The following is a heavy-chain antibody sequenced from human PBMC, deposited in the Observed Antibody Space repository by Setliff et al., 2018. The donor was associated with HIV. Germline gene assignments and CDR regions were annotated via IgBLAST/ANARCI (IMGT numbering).Heavy chain of an antibody. CDR2: ISSSSSTI. CDR1: GFTFSGYS. J-gene: IGHJ6*03. Sequence: GGSLRLSCAASGFTFSGYSMNWVRQAPGKGLEWISYISSSSSTIYYADSVKGRFTISRDNAKNSLYLQMNSLRAEDTAVYYCAKSKYAAKPPYYYYYYMDVWGKGTTVTVSS. CDR3: AKSKYAAKPPYYYYYYMDV. D-gene: IGHD2-2*01. V-gene: IGHV3-48*01.